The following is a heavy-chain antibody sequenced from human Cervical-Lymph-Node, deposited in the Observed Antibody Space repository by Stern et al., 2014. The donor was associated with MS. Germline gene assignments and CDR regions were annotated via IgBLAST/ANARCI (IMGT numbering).Heavy chain of an antibody. J-gene: IGHJ4*02. CDR2: VSADGSVN. CDR1: GFTFSAYA. D-gene: IGHD4-23*01. Sequence: VQLVESGGGVVQPGRSLRLSCAASGFTFSAYALHWVRQAPGKGLEWVAIVSADGSVNHYTDSVKGRLTISRDNSKYTLYLEMNSLITEDTAVYYCAKRGGNLLHYFDWWGQGALVTVSS. V-gene: IGHV3-30*04. CDR3: AKRGGNLLHYFDW.